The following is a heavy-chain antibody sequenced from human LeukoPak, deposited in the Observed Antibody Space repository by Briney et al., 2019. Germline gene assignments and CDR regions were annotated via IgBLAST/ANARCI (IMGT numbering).Heavy chain of an antibody. J-gene: IGHJ4*02. D-gene: IGHD2-15*01. CDR3: AKDQARGSCSVVDY. Sequence: GGSLRLSCAASGFTFSSYAMSWVRQAPGKGLEWVSAISGSGGSTYYADSVKGRFTISRDNSKNTLYLQMNSLRAEDTAVYYRAKDQARGSCSVVDYWGQGTLVTVSS. CDR1: GFTFSSYA. CDR2: ISGSGGST. V-gene: IGHV3-23*01.